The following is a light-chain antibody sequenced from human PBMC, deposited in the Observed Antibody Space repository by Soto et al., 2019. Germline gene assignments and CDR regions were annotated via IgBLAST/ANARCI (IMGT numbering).Light chain of an antibody. V-gene: IGLV2-23*01. Sequence: QSALTQPASVSGSPGQSITICCIGTSSDFGTYNLFSWYQQHPGKAPKLIIYEGTKRPAGVSNRFSGTKSGNTASLTVSGLHAEEEDDYFCCSSAASFWVFGGGTKVTVL. CDR1: SSDFGTYNL. CDR2: EGT. J-gene: IGLJ3*02. CDR3: CSSAASFWV.